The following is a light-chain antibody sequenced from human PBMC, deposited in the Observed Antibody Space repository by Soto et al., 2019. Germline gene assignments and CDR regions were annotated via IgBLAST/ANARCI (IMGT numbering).Light chain of an antibody. CDR3: SSYSSSSTFYV. J-gene: IGLJ1*01. CDR2: QVS. CDR1: SSDIGGFYY. V-gene: IGLV2-14*01. Sequence: SVLTQPASVSGAPGQSITISCPGTSSDIGGFYYVSWYQHHPGKDPKLMIYQVSNRPSGVSNRFSGSKSGNTASLTISGLQAEDEADYFCSSYSSSSTFYVFGAGTKVTVL.